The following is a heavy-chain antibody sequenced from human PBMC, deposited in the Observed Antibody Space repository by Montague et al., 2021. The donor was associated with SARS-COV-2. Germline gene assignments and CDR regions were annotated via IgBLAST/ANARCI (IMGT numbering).Heavy chain of an antibody. CDR2: IHYDGSST. CDR3: ARAYYTGLYPFDY. J-gene: IGHJ4*02. CDR1: GFTLSSYW. Sequence: SRRLSFSASGFTLSSYWMYWVRQAPGKGLVWISRIHYDGSSTHYADSVKGRFTISRDNAKNTLYLQMNSLRAEDTAVYYCARAYYTGLYPFDYWGQGTLVTVSS. V-gene: IGHV3-74*01. D-gene: IGHD2-8*02.